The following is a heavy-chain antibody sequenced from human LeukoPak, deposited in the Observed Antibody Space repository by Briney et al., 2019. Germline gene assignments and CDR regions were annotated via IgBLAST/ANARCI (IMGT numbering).Heavy chain of an antibody. Sequence: PSETLSLTCAVYGGSFSGYYWSWLRQPPGKGLEWIGEINHSGSTNYNPSLKSRVTISVDTSKNQFSLKLSPVTAADTAVYYCASRRKMATIDYWGQGTLVTVSS. J-gene: IGHJ4*02. CDR3: ASRRKMATIDY. D-gene: IGHD5-24*01. V-gene: IGHV4-34*01. CDR1: GGSFSGYY. CDR2: INHSGST.